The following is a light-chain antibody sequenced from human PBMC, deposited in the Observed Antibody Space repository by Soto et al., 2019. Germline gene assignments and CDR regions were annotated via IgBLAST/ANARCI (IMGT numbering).Light chain of an antibody. CDR1: QTVSINY. CDR3: QLYGISPH. Sequence: EIVFKKNPGSLSLSPGERATLSCRASQTVSINYLAWYQQKPGQAPRLLIYAASTRATGIPDRFSGSASGTDFTLTINRLEPEDFAVYYCQLYGISPHFGQGTRLEIK. V-gene: IGKV3-20*01. J-gene: IGKJ5*01. CDR2: AAS.